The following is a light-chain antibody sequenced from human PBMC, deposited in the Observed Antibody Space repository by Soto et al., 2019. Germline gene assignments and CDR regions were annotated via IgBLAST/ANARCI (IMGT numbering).Light chain of an antibody. Sequence: EIVLTQSPATLSSSPGETATLSCRASQYVGTRLAWYQHKPGQAPRLLIYYTSNRATGIPARFSGCGSGTEFTLTVSSLQSEDFAVYYCQQYNNWPPETFGQGTKVDIK. V-gene: IGKV3D-15*01. CDR1: QYVGTR. J-gene: IGKJ1*01. CDR3: QQYNNWPPET. CDR2: YTS.